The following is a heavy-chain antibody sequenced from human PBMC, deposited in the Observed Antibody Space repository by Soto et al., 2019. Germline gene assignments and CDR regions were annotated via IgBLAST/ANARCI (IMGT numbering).Heavy chain of an antibody. J-gene: IGHJ4*02. CDR1: GYTFSNYG. CDR3: AREGQLGY. Sequence: QVQLLQSGAEVKKPGASVQVSCKASGYTFSNYGFSWVRQAPGQGLEWMGWISGYNGNTNYAERLQGRVTMTTDTSTRTAYMELKSLRYDSTAVYYCAREGQLGYWGQGTPVTVSS. D-gene: IGHD6-6*01. CDR2: ISGYNGNT. V-gene: IGHV1-18*01.